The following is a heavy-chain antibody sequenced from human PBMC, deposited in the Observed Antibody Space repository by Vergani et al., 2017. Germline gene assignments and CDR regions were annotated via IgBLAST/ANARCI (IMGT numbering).Heavy chain of an antibody. Sequence: QVQLPQWGAGLLKPSETLSLTCAVYGGSFSGYYWSWIRQPPGKGLEWIGEINHSGSTNYNPSLKSRVTISVDTSKNQFSLKLSSVTAADTAVYYCARGVMYSSGWYGVSRMPYYFDYWGQGTLVTVSS. CDR3: ARGVMYSSGWYGVSRMPYYFDY. D-gene: IGHD6-19*01. V-gene: IGHV4-34*01. J-gene: IGHJ4*02. CDR1: GGSFSGYY. CDR2: INHSGST.